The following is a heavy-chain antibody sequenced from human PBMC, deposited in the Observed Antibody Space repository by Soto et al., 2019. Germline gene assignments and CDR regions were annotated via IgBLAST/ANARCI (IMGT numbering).Heavy chain of an antibody. Sequence: AGGSLRLSCAASRFTFSTFWMHWVRQAPGKGLEWVSTISGSGDYTYYTDSVKGRFTISRDNSKNMMYLQMNSPRAEDTAVYYCAKNRGLQYYFDYWGQGTLVTVSS. V-gene: IGHV3-23*01. CDR1: RFTFSTFW. CDR3: AKNRGLQYYFDY. J-gene: IGHJ4*02. CDR2: ISGSGDYT.